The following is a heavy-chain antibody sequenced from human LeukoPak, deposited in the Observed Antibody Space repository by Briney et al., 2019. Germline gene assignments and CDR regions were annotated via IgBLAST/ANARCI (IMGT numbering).Heavy chain of an antibody. J-gene: IGHJ5*02. CDR3: ARDAT. CDR1: GFIFRSHW. Sequence: GGSLRLSCAAPGFIFRSHWMSWVRQAPGKGLEWVASIKQGGSDIYYVDSVEGRFTISRDNAKSSLFLEMNSLRAEDTAVYYCARDATWGQGTLVTVSS. V-gene: IGHV3-7*01. CDR2: IKQGGSDI.